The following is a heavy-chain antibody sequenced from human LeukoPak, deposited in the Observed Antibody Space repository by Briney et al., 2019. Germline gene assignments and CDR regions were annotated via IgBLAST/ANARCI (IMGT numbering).Heavy chain of an antibody. V-gene: IGHV3-21*01. CDR2: ISSSSSYI. Sequence: GGSLRLSCAASGFTFSSYSMNWVRQAPGKGLEWVSSISSSSSYIYYAGSVKGRFTISRDNAKNSLYLQMNSLRAEDTAVYYCARDTTYYYDSSGYYYFDYWGQGTLVTVSS. D-gene: IGHD3-22*01. J-gene: IGHJ4*02. CDR3: ARDTTYYYDSSGYYYFDY. CDR1: GFTFSSYS.